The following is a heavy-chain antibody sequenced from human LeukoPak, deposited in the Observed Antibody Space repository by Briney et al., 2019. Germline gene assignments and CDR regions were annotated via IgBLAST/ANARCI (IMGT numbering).Heavy chain of an antibody. CDR2: IYYSGST. D-gene: IGHD7-27*01. CDR1: GGSISSYY. V-gene: IGHV4-59*08. J-gene: IGHJ4*02. Sequence: SETLSLTCTVSGGSISSYYWSWVRQPPGKGLEWIGYIYYSGSTNYNPSLKSRVTISVDTSKNQFSLKLSSVTAADTAVYYCARRHWGPIDYWGQGTLVTVSS. CDR3: ARRHWGPIDY.